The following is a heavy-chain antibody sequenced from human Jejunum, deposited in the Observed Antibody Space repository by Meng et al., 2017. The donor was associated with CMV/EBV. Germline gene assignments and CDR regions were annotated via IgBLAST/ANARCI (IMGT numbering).Heavy chain of an antibody. CDR1: GFTFSNYE. V-gene: IGHV3-48*03. Sequence: SGFTFSNYEMNWVRQAPGKGLEWVSYISSRGSSIFYANSVKGRFTISRDNAKNSLYLQMNSLRAEDTAVYYCARVVRGSGTYYIGDWGQGTLVTVSS. CDR2: ISSRGSSI. D-gene: IGHD3-10*01. CDR3: ARVVRGSGTYYIGD. J-gene: IGHJ4*02.